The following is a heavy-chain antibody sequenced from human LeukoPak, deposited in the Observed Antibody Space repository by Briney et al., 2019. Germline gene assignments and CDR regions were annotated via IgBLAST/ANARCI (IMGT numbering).Heavy chain of an antibody. CDR1: GFTFSSYG. V-gene: IGHV3-30*02. D-gene: IGHD3-10*01. CDR3: AKDWYYYGSGSPNTVDY. Sequence: GGSLRLSCAASGFTFSSYGMHWVRQAPGKGLEWVAVIWYDGSNKYYADSVKGRFTISRDNSKNTLYLQMNSLRAEDTAVYYCAKDWYYYGSGSPNTVDYWGQGTLVTVSS. J-gene: IGHJ4*02. CDR2: IWYDGSNK.